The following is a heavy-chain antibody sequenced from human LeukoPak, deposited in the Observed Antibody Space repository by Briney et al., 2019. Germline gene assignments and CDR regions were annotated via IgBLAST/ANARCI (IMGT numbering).Heavy chain of an antibody. CDR1: VDSISGYY. CDR2: MYYSGNT. Sequence: PSETLSLTCTVSVDSISGYYWSWIRQPPGKGLEWIGYMYYSGNTNCNPSLKSRLTTSLDTSKNQFSLKLSSVTAADTAVYYRARGKYYFDYWGQGTLVTVSS. V-gene: IGHV4-59*01. CDR3: ARGKYYFDY. J-gene: IGHJ4*02.